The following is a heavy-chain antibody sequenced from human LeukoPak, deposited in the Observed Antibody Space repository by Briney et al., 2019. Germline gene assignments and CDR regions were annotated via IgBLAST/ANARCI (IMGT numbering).Heavy chain of an antibody. CDR3: ARESVGYDYFDY. Sequence: ASVKVSCKASGYTLRSYGITWVRQAPGQGLEWMGWISVDNANTNYAQKFQGRVTMTIDSSTSTVYMELRRLRSDDTAVYYCARESVGYDYFDYWGQGTLVTVSS. CDR1: GYTLRSYG. J-gene: IGHJ4*02. V-gene: IGHV1-18*04. CDR2: ISVDNANT. D-gene: IGHD5-12*01.